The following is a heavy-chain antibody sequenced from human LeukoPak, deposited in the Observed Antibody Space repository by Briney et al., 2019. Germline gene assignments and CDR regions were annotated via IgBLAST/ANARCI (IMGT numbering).Heavy chain of an antibody. J-gene: IGHJ4*02. CDR3: ARDVGSSGRYTFDF. CDR1: GDSVSSINGA. D-gene: IGHD6-19*01. Sequence: SQTLSVTCAISGDSVSSINGAWNWIRQSPSRGLEWLGRTYYRSKWYNDYAVSVQGRITINPDTSKNQFSLQLNSVTPEDTAVYYCARDVGSSGRYTFDFWGQGTLVTVSS. V-gene: IGHV6-1*01. CDR2: TYYRSKWYN.